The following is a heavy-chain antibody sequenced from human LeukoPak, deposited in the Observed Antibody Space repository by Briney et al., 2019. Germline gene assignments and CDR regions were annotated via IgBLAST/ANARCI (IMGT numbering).Heavy chain of an antibody. CDR1: GGTFSSYA. CDR2: IIPIFGTA. V-gene: IGHV1-69*06. Sequence: SVKVSCKASGGTFSSYAISWVRQAPGQGLEWMGGIIPIFGTANHAQKFQGRVTITADKSTSTAYMELSSLRSEDTAVYYCARDLGKDYYYYMDVWGKGTTVTVSS. CDR3: ARDLGKDYYYYMDV. J-gene: IGHJ6*03. D-gene: IGHD4-23*01.